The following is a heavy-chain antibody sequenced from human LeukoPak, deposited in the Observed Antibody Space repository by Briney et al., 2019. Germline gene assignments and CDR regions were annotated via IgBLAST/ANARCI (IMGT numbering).Heavy chain of an antibody. CDR1: GYTFTSYY. Sequence: ASVKVSCKASGYTFTSYYMHWVRQAPGQGLEWMGIINPSGGSTNYAQKFQGRVTITADESTSTAYMELSSLRSEDTAVYYCARDYGDYVFDYWGQGTLVTVSS. CDR3: ARDYGDYVFDY. CDR2: INPSGGST. J-gene: IGHJ4*02. D-gene: IGHD4-17*01. V-gene: IGHV1-46*01.